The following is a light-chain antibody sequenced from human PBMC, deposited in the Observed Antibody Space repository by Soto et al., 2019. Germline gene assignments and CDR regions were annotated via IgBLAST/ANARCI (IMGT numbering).Light chain of an antibody. CDR3: QQYRTSPIT. J-gene: IGKJ5*01. Sequence: ETVLTQSPGTLSLSPGERATLSCRASQSIINNYLAWYQQKPGQAPRLLIYGASSRVTGIPDRFSGSGSGTDFTLTISRLEPEDFAVYYCQQYRTSPITFGQGTRLEIK. CDR2: GAS. V-gene: IGKV3-20*01. CDR1: QSIINNY.